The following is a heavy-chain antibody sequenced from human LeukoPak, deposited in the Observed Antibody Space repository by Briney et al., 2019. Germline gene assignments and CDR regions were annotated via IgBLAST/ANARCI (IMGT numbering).Heavy chain of an antibody. V-gene: IGHV1-69*13. CDR1: GGTFSSYA. Sequence: SVKVSCKASGGTFSSYAISWVRQAPGQGLEWMGGIIPIFGTANYAQKFQGRVTITADESTSTAYMELSSLRSEDTAVYYCARGRELLYFLDYWGQGTLVTVSS. D-gene: IGHD1-26*01. J-gene: IGHJ4*02. CDR3: ARGRELLYFLDY. CDR2: IIPIFGTA.